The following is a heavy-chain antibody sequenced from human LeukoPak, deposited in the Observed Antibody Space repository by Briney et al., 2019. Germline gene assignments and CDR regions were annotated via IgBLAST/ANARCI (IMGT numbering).Heavy chain of an antibody. J-gene: IGHJ3*02. CDR2: INPNSGGT. CDR3: ASTSPWIQLWLHAFDI. D-gene: IGHD5-18*01. V-gene: IGHV1-2*02. CDR1: GFTFSSYA. Sequence: GGSLRLSCAASGFTFSSYAMHWVRQAPGQGLEWMGWINPNSGGTNYAQKFQGRVTMTRDTSISTAYMELSRLRSDDTAVYYCASTSPWIQLWLHAFDIWGQGTMVTVSS.